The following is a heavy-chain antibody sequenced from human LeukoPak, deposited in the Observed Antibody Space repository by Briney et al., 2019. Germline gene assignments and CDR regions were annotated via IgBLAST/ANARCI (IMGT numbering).Heavy chain of an antibody. D-gene: IGHD5-18*01. CDR2: IYYSGST. V-gene: IGHV4-59*01. CDR3: ASSVYSYGNFDY. J-gene: IGHJ4*02. CDR1: GGSISSYY. Sequence: PSETLSLTCTVSGGSISSYYWSWLRQPPGKGLEWIGYIYYSGSTNYNPSLKCRVTISVDTSKNQFSLKLSSVTAADTVVYYCASSVYSYGNFDYWGQGTLVTVSS.